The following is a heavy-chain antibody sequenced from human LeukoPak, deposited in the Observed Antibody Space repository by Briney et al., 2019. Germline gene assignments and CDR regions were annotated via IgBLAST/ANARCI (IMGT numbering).Heavy chain of an antibody. CDR1: GFTFSNYN. V-gene: IGHV3-20*04. Sequence: GGSLRLSCAASGFTFSNYNMNWVRQAPGKGLEWVSRIHWNGGRTGYADSVKGRFTISRDNAKNSLYLQMNSLRVEDTAVYYCARGKSGSYGTKGYWGQGTLVTASS. J-gene: IGHJ4*02. D-gene: IGHD1-26*01. CDR3: ARGKSGSYGTKGY. CDR2: IHWNGGRT.